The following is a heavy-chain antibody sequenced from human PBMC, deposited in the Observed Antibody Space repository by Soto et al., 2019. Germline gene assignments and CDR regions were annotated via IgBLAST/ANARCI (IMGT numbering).Heavy chain of an antibody. J-gene: IGHJ6*02. CDR1: GFTFSSYG. V-gene: IGHV3-30*18. CDR2: ISYDGSNK. Sequence: GGSLRLSCAASGFTFSSYGMHWVRQAPGKGLEWVAVISYDGSNKYYADSVKGRFTISRDNSKNTLYLQMNSLRAEDTAVYYCAKDRGGMDVWGPGTTVTVSS. CDR3: AKDRGGMDV.